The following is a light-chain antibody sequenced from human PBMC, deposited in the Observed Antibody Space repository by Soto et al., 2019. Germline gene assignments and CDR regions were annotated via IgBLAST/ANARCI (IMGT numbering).Light chain of an antibody. J-gene: IGKJ4*01. CDR2: GAS. CDR1: QSVSSN. V-gene: IGKV3-15*01. CDR3: QQYNNWPPELT. Sequence: ETVMTQSPATLSVSPGERATLSCRASQSVSSNLAWYQQKPGQAPRLLIYGASTRATGIPARFSGNGSGTEFTLTISSLQSEDFAVYYCQQYNNWPPELTFGGGTKVEIK.